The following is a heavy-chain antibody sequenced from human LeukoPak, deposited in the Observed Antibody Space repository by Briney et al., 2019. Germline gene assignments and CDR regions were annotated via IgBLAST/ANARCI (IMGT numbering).Heavy chain of an antibody. V-gene: IGHV4-59*02. Sequence: SETLSLTCTVSGGSVSSYYWSWIRRPPGKGLEWIGYIYYSGSTNYNPSLKSRVTISVDTSKNQFSLKLSSVTAADTAVYYCARDLSRLYYYDSSGYDAFDIWGQGTMVTVSS. J-gene: IGHJ3*02. CDR1: GGSVSSYY. D-gene: IGHD3-22*01. CDR3: ARDLSRLYYYDSSGYDAFDI. CDR2: IYYSGST.